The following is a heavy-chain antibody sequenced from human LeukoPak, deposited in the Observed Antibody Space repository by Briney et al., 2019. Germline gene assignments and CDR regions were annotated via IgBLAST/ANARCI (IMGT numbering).Heavy chain of an antibody. D-gene: IGHD6-19*01. J-gene: IGHJ5*02. V-gene: IGHV4-59*08. Sequence: SETLSLTCTVSGGSISSYYWSWIRQPPGKGLEWIGYIYYSGSTNYNPSLKSRVFMSVDTSTNQFSLWLSSVTAADTAVYYCASTPKPDSSGWNNWFDPWGQGTLVIVSS. CDR1: GGSISSYY. CDR3: ASTPKPDSSGWNNWFDP. CDR2: IYYSGST.